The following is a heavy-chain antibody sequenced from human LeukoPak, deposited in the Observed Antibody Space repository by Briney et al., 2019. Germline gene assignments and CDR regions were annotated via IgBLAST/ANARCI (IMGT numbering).Heavy chain of an antibody. CDR2: INHSGST. CDR1: GGSFSGYY. Sequence: SETLSLTCAVYGGSFSGYYWSWIRQPPGKGLEWIGEINHSGSTNYNPSLKSRVTISVDTSKNQFSLKLSSVTAADTAVYYCARKTYYYGSGSRNYNWFDPWGQGTLVTVSS. CDR3: ARKTYYYGSGSRNYNWFDP. J-gene: IGHJ5*02. V-gene: IGHV4-34*01. D-gene: IGHD3-10*01.